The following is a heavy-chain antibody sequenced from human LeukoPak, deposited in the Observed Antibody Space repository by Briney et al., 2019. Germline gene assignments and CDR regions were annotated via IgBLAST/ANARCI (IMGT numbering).Heavy chain of an antibody. CDR1: GGAITNDGYY. Sequence: SETLSLTCTVSGGAITNDGYYWTWIRQHPGKGLEWIAYIYVTGSTYYNPSLQSRVTMSLDTSKNQFSLELKSVTAADTAVYYCARAVKQVVVRFDYWGQGTLVTVSS. CDR3: ARAVKQVVVRFDY. J-gene: IGHJ4*02. D-gene: IGHD2-15*01. CDR2: IYVTGST. V-gene: IGHV4-31*03.